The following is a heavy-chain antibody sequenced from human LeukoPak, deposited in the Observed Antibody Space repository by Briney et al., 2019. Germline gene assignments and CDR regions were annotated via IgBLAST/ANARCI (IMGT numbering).Heavy chain of an antibody. V-gene: IGHV3-73*01. CDR1: GFTFSGSA. CDR2: IRSKANSYAT. Sequence: GGSLRLSCAASGFTFSGSAMHWVRQASGKGLEWVGRIRSKANSYATAYAASVKGRLTISRDDSKNTAYLQMNSLKTEDTAVYYCTGYYYDSSGYYSDADYYMDVWGKGTTVTVSS. J-gene: IGHJ6*03. D-gene: IGHD3-22*01. CDR3: TGYYYDSSGYYSDADYYMDV.